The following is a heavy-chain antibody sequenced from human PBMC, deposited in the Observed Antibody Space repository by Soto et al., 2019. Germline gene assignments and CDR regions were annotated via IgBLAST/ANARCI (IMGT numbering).Heavy chain of an antibody. CDR1: GFTFSSYA. D-gene: IGHD5-12*01. J-gene: IGHJ4*02. Sequence: EVQLVESGGGLVQPGGSLRLSCAASGFTFSSYAMHGVRQAPGKGLEYVSVISSNGGSTYYANSVKGRFTISRDNSKNTLYLQMGSLRAEDMAVYYCARGGRGYEFDYWGQGTLVTVSS. V-gene: IGHV3-64*01. CDR3: ARGGRGYEFDY. CDR2: ISSNGGST.